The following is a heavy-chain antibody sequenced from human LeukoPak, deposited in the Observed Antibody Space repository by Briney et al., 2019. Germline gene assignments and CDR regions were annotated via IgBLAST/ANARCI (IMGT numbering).Heavy chain of an antibody. V-gene: IGHV1-18*01. J-gene: IGHJ6*03. CDR3: ARVEGHDYGSNQPHQYYYYYMDV. CDR2: ISTYNGKK. Sequence: ASVTVSCKAAGYTFGNYGISWVRQAPGQGLEWVGWISTYNGKKNYAERFQGRVTMTTDTSTTIAYMELTSLRSDDTAVYFCARVEGHDYGSNQPHQYYYYYMDVWGKGTTVTVSS. D-gene: IGHD4-23*01. CDR1: GYTFGNYG.